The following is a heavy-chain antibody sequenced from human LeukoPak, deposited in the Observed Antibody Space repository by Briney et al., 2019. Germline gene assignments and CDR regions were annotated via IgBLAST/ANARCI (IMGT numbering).Heavy chain of an antibody. CDR1: GGSINTYY. Sequence: PSETLSLTCTVSGGSINTYYWSWIRQPPGKGLEWIGYIFYTGSTNYKPSLKSRVTISVDTSKNEFSPKLSSVTAADTAVYYCARHESGYYMDVWGKGTTVTVSS. V-gene: IGHV4-59*01. J-gene: IGHJ6*03. CDR2: IFYTGST. CDR3: ARHESGYYMDV.